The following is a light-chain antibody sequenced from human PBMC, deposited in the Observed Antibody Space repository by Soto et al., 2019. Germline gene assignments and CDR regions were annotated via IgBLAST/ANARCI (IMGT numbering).Light chain of an antibody. CDR1: QSITNY. CDR2: AAS. J-gene: IGKJ2*01. CDR3: QQSYSAPRT. V-gene: IGKV1-39*01. Sequence: DIQMTQSPSSLPASVGDRVTITCRASQSITNYLSWYQQRPGKAPKLLIHAASNLQSGVPSRFSGSGSETDFSLTISSLQPEDFATYYCQQSYSAPRTFGQGTKLKIK.